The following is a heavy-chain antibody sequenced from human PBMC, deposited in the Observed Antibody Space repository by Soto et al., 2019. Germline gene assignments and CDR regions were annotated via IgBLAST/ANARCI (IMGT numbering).Heavy chain of an antibody. D-gene: IGHD3-22*01. CDR1: GFTFSSYA. CDR2: ISYDGSNK. J-gene: IGHJ6*02. V-gene: IGHV3-30-3*01. CDR3: ARPHPDYDSSGYPGGMDV. Sequence: PGGSLRLSCAASGFTFSSYAMHWVRQAPGKGLEWVAVISYDGSNKYYADSVKGRFTISRDNSKNTLYLQMNSLRAEDTAVYYCARPHPDYDSSGYPGGMDVWGQGTTVTVSS.